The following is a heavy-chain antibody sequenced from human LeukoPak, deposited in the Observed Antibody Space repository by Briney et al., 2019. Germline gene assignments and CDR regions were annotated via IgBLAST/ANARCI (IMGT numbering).Heavy chain of an antibody. V-gene: IGHV3-23*01. D-gene: IGHD3-10*01. Sequence: PGGSLRLSCTVSGFTFTTYATSWVRQAPGKGLEWVSGISASGGSTYYADSVKGRFTISKDNSKNTMYLQMNSLRAEDTAIYYCAKSLWVVRGVPYFDYWGQGTLVTVSS. CDR2: ISASGGST. J-gene: IGHJ4*02. CDR1: GFTFTTYA. CDR3: AKSLWVVRGVPYFDY.